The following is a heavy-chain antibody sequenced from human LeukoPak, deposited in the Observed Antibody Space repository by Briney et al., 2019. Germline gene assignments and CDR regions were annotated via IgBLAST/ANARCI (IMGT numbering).Heavy chain of an antibody. V-gene: IGHV4-30-2*01. CDR2: IYHSGST. CDR3: AREGRLEMATMVNGFQH. D-gene: IGHD5-24*01. J-gene: IGHJ1*01. CDR1: GGSISSGGYY. Sequence: PSETLSLTCTVSGGSISSGGYYWSWIRQPPGKGLEWIGYIYHSGSTYYNPSLKSRVTISVDRSKNQFSLKLSSVTAADTAVYYCAREGRLEMATMVNGFQHWGQGTLVTVSS.